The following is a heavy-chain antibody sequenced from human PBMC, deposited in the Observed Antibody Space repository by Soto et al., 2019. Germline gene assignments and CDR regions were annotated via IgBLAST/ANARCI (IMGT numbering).Heavy chain of an antibody. CDR2: IYHGGAT. CDR1: GGSFSGYY. J-gene: IGHJ4*02. Sequence: SETLSLTCAVYGGSFSGYYWSWIRQPPGKGLEWIGYIYHGGATTYNASLKSRVTISVDTSKNQFFLKVNSVTAADTAVYFCARDSSGRHDYWGQGTPVTVSS. V-gene: IGHV4-34*11. CDR3: ARDSSGRHDY. D-gene: IGHD3-22*01.